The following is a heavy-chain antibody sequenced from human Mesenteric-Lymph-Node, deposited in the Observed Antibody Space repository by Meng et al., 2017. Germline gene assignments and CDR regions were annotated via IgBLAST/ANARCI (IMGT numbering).Heavy chain of an antibody. CDR2: VHHTGRL. CDR1: GGSISSSSYY. Sequence: SETLSLTCTVSGGSISSSSYYWTWIRQPPGKGLEWIGEVHHTGRLSYNPSLKSRVTISIDRSKYQFSLTLTSVNAADTAVYYCARGSASAYYPIDEWDQGTLVTVSS. CDR3: ARGSASAYYPIDE. V-gene: IGHV4-39*01. J-gene: IGHJ4*02. D-gene: IGHD1-26*01.